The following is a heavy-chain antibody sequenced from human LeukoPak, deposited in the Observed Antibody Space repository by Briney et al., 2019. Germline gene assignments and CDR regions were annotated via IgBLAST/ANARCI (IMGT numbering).Heavy chain of an antibody. V-gene: IGHV4-4*07. D-gene: IGHD5-18*01. Sequence: PSETLSLTCTVSGGSISSYYWSWIRQPAGKGLEWIGRIYTSGSTNYNPSLKSRVTISVDTSKNQFSLKLSSVTAADTAVYYCARQHGGYSYGSNWFDPWGQGTLVTVSS. J-gene: IGHJ5*02. CDR3: ARQHGGYSYGSNWFDP. CDR1: GGSISSYY. CDR2: IYTSGST.